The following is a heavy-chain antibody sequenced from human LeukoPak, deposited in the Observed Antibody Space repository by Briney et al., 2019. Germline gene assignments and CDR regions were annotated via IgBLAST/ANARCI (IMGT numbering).Heavy chain of an antibody. CDR3: AREHWSTPDC. V-gene: IGHV3-48*04. Sequence: GGSLRLSCAASGFTFSSYSMNWVRQAPGKGLEWVSYISSSSSTIYYADSVKGRFTISRDNAKNSLYLQMNSLRVEDTAIYYCAREHWSTPDCWGQGTLVTVSS. D-gene: IGHD5/OR15-5a*01. CDR2: ISSSSSTI. J-gene: IGHJ4*02. CDR1: GFTFSSYS.